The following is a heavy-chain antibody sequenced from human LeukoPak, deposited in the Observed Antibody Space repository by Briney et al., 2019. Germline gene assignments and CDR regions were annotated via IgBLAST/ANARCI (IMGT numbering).Heavy chain of an antibody. CDR3: ARDYTYCSGGTCYDRFDY. V-gene: IGHV3-7*01. J-gene: IGHJ4*02. D-gene: IGHD2-15*01. CDR1: EFTFSTYW. CDR2: IKRDGSDE. Sequence: GGFLRLSCEASEFTFSTYWMTWVRQAPGKGLEWVANIKRDGSDEHYLDSVQGRFTISRDNAKNSLYLQMNSLRAEDTAVYYCARDYTYCSGGTCYDRFDYWGQGTLVTVSS.